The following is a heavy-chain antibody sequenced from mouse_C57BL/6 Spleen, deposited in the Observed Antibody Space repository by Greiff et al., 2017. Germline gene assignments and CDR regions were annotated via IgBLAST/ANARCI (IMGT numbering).Heavy chain of an antibody. J-gene: IGHJ2*01. V-gene: IGHV1-82*01. CDR3: ARSCDGSSYAFDY. Sequence: QVQLQQSGPELVKPGASVKISCKASGYAFSSSWMNWVKQRPGKGLEWIGRIYPGDGDTNYNGKFKGKATLTADKSSSTAYMQLSSLTSEDSAVYFCARSCDGSSYAFDYWGQGTTLTVSS. D-gene: IGHD1-1*01. CDR1: GYAFSSSW. CDR2: IYPGDGDT.